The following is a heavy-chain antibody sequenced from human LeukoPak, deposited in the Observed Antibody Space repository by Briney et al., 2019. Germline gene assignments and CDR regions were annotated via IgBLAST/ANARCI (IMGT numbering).Heavy chain of an antibody. Sequence: PGGSLRLSCAASGVTLSPYGMHWVRQAPGKGLEWVAVISYEGGTQHYADSVKGRFIISRDNPRNTLYLQMNILRTEDTAVYYCAKEGTPQVSTWYDLWGQGTQVIVPS. J-gene: IGHJ5*02. CDR2: ISYEGGTQ. V-gene: IGHV3-30*18. D-gene: IGHD3-10*01. CDR1: GVTLSPYG. CDR3: AKEGTPQVSTWYDL.